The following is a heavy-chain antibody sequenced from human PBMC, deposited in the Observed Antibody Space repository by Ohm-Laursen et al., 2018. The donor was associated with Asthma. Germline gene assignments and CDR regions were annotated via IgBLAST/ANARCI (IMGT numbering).Heavy chain of an antibody. D-gene: IGHD6-19*01. J-gene: IGHJ4*02. V-gene: IGHV3-74*03. CDR1: GFNIRDFL. Sequence: SLRLSCAASGFNIRDFLMHWVRQAPGEGPVWVSRILRDGTITTYADSVKGRFTISRDDAQNTLYLQMNSLRADDTAVYYCARGSLKGLQWGQGTLVTVSS. CDR3: ARGSLKGLQ. CDR2: ILRDGTIT.